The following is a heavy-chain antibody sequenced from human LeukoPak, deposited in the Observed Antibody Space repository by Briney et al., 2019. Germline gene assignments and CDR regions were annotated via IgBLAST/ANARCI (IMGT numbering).Heavy chain of an antibody. CDR3: ARNYDSSGYYDY. CDR2: IYYSGST. D-gene: IGHD3-22*01. CDR1: GGSISNYY. Sequence: PSETLSLTCTESGGSISNYYWSWIRQPPGKGLEWIGYIYYSGSTNYNPSLKSRVTISVDTSKNQFSLKLSSVTAADTAVYYCARNYDSSGYYDYWGQGTLVTVSS. V-gene: IGHV4-59*12. J-gene: IGHJ4*02.